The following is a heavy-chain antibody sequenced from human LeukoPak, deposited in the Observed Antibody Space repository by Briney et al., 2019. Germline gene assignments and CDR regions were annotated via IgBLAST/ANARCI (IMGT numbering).Heavy chain of an antibody. Sequence: GGSLRLSCAASGFTFSSYGMRWVRQAPGKGLEWVAVISYDGSNKYYADSVKGRFTISRDNSKNTLYLQMNSLRAEDTAVYYCAKAPYSSSWYGWFDPWGQGTLVTVSS. D-gene: IGHD6-13*01. V-gene: IGHV3-30*18. J-gene: IGHJ5*02. CDR1: GFTFSSYG. CDR2: ISYDGSNK. CDR3: AKAPYSSSWYGWFDP.